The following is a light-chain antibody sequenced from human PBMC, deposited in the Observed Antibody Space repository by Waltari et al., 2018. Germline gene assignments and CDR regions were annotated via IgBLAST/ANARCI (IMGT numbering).Light chain of an antibody. Sequence: EIVLTQSPATLSLSPGERATLSCRASQSVSRYLAWYQQKPGQAPRLLIYDASNRATGIPARFRGSGSGIDFTLTISSLEPEDFAVYYCQRRGHWPPGATFGPGTRVDIK. CDR2: DAS. CDR3: QRRGHWPPGAT. V-gene: IGKV3-11*01. CDR1: QSVSRY. J-gene: IGKJ3*01.